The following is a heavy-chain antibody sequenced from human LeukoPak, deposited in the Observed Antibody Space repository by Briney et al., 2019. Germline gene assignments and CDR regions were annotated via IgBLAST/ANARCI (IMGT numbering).Heavy chain of an antibody. CDR1: GYTFTSYA. D-gene: IGHD3-10*01. J-gene: IGHJ4*02. CDR2: INAGNGNT. CDR3: ARLDYYGSGSYYPLDY. V-gene: IGHV1-3*01. Sequence: ASVKVSCKASGYTFTSYAMHSVRQAPGQRLEWMGWINAGNGNTKYSQKFQGRVTITRDTSASTAYMELSSLRSEDTAVYYCARLDYYGSGSYYPLDYWGQGTLVTVSS.